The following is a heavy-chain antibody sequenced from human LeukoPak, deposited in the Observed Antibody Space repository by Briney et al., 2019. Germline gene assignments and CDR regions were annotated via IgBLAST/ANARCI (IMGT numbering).Heavy chain of an antibody. Sequence: PSETLPLTCTVSGGSISSYYWSWIRQPPGKGLEWIGYIYYSGSTNYNPSLKSRVTISVDTSKNQFSLKLSSVTAADTAVYYCARAPIVVVPAHHYYYYMDVWGKGTTVTISS. D-gene: IGHD2-2*01. J-gene: IGHJ6*03. CDR3: ARAPIVVVPAHHYYYYMDV. CDR1: GGSISSYY. V-gene: IGHV4-59*01. CDR2: IYYSGST.